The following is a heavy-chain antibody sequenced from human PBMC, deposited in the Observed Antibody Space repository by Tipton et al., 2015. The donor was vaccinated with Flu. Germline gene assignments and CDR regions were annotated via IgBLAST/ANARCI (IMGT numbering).Heavy chain of an antibody. CDR1: GGSISSYY. J-gene: IGHJ4*02. Sequence: TLSLTCSVSGGSISSYYWSWIRQSPGKGLEWFGYISYSGSTNYNPSLKSRVTISVDTAKNQFSLKLSAVTAADTAVYYCARLSSNWYHQLDNWGQGTLVTVAS. V-gene: IGHV4-59*01. CDR2: ISYSGST. CDR3: ARLSSNWYHQLDN. D-gene: IGHD6-13*01.